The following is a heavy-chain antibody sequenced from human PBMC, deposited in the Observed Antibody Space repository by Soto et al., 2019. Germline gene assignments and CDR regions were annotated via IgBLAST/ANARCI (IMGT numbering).Heavy chain of an antibody. D-gene: IGHD2-15*01. CDR3: ARGSAATLKKKGNWFDP. CDR2: IIPIFGTA. J-gene: IGHJ5*02. CDR1: GGTFSSYA. Sequence: SVKVSCKASGGTFSSYAISWVRQAPGQGLEWMGGIIPIFGTANYAQKFQGRVTITADESTSTAYMELSSLRSEDTAVYYCARGSAATLKKKGNWFDPWGQGTLVTV. V-gene: IGHV1-69*13.